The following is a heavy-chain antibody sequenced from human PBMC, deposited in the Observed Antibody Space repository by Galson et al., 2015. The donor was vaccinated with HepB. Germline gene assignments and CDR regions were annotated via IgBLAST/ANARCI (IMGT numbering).Heavy chain of an antibody. Sequence: LSLTCTVSGGSISSGDYYWSWIRQPPGKGLEWIGYIYYSGSTYYNPSLKSRVTISVDTSKNQFSLKLSSVTAADTAVYYCARLNYYDSSLFDYWGQGTLVTVSS. D-gene: IGHD3-22*01. CDR2: IYYSGST. CDR1: GGSISSGDYY. J-gene: IGHJ4*02. CDR3: ARLNYYDSSLFDY. V-gene: IGHV4-30-4*01.